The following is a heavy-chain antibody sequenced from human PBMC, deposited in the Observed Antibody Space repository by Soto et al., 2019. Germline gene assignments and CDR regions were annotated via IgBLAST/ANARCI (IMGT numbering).Heavy chain of an antibody. V-gene: IGHV1-18*01. CDR1: GYTFTSYG. CDR3: ARVKGSGYHNWFDP. J-gene: IGHJ5*02. CDR2: ISPYSGNT. Sequence: ASVKVSCKASGYTFTSYGISWVRQAPGQGLEWMGWISPYSGNTHYASKVQGRLTMTTDTSTSTAYMDLGSLTSDDTAVYYCARVKGSGYHNWFDPWGQGTLVTVSS. D-gene: IGHD3-22*01.